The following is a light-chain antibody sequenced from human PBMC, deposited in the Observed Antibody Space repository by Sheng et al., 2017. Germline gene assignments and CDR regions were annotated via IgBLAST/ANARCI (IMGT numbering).Light chain of an antibody. CDR3: QQYNNWPPYS. Sequence: EIVMTQSPATLSVSPGERATLSCRASQSISFNLAWYQQQPGQVPRLLIYGASTRVTGIPARFSGSGSGTEFTLTITSLQSEDSAVYYCQQYNNWPPYSFGPGDRSW. CDR2: GAS. J-gene: IGKJ2*03. CDR1: QSISFN. V-gene: IGKV3-15*01.